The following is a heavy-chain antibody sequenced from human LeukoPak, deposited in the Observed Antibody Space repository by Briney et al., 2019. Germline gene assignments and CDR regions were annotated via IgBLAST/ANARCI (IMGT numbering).Heavy chain of an antibody. J-gene: IGHJ5*02. CDR1: GFTFSSYA. D-gene: IGHD5-24*01. CDR3: ARDLRGRWLQLETVWFDP. V-gene: IGHV3-23*01. CDR2: ISGSGSST. Sequence: GGSLRLSCAASGFTFSSYAMTWVRQAPGKGLEWVSGISGSGSSTYYADPVKGRFTISRDNSKNSLYLQMNSLRAEDTAVYYCARDLRGRWLQLETVWFDPWGQGTLVTVSS.